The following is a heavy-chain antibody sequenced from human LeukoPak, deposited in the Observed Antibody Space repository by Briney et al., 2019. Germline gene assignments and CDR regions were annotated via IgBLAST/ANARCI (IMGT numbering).Heavy chain of an antibody. CDR1: GFTFSSYA. CDR3: ARGTTFDC. CDR2: ISYDGSNK. Sequence: PGRSLRLSCAASGFTFSSYAMHWVRQAPGKGLEWVAVISYDGSNKYYADSVKGRFTISRDNSKNTLYLQMNSLRAEDTAVYYCARGTTFDCWGQGTLVTVSS. D-gene: IGHD1-1*01. J-gene: IGHJ4*02. V-gene: IGHV3-30*01.